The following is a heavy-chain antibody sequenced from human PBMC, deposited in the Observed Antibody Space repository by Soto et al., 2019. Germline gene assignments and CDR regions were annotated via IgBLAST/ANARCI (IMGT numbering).Heavy chain of an antibody. CDR1: GGSISSSSYY. CDR2: IYYSGST. V-gene: IGHV4-39*01. J-gene: IGHJ4*02. D-gene: IGHD6-19*01. CDR3: ASSGWWYFDY. Sequence: QLQLQESGPGLVKPSETLSLTCTVSGGSISSSSYYWGWIRQPPGKGLEWIGSIYYSGSTYYNPSLTSRVTISVDTSKNQFSLKLSSVTAADTAVYYCASSGWWYFDYWGQGTLVTVSS.